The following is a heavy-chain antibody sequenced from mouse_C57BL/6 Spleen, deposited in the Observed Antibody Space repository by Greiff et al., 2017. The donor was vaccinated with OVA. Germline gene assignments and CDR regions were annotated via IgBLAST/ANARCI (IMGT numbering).Heavy chain of an antibody. J-gene: IGHJ3*01. Sequence: QVQLQQPVAELVKPGASVKLSCKASGYTFTSYWMQWVKQRPGQGLEWIGEIDPSDSYTNYNQKFKGKATLTVDTSSSTAYMQLSSLTSEDSAVYYCARNYGSSPWFAYWGQGTLVTVSA. V-gene: IGHV1-50*01. D-gene: IGHD1-1*01. CDR1: GYTFTSYW. CDR3: ARNYGSSPWFAY. CDR2: IDPSDSYT.